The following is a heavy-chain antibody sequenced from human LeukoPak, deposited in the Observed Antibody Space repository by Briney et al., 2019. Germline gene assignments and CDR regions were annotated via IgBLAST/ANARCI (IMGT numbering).Heavy chain of an antibody. D-gene: IGHD4-17*01. V-gene: IGHV4-34*01. Sequence: PSETLSLTCAVYGGSFSGYYWSWIRQPPGKGLEWIGEINHSGSTNYNPSLKSRVTISVDTSKNQFSLRLSSVTAADTAVYYCARESTTVTTSLPDAFDIWGQGTMVTVSS. CDR1: GGSFSGYY. J-gene: IGHJ3*02. CDR2: INHSGST. CDR3: ARESTTVTTSLPDAFDI.